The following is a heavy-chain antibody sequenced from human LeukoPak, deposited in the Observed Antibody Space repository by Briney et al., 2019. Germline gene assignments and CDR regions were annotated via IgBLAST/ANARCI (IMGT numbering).Heavy chain of an antibody. CDR3: ARDRASYYYDSSGYCLDY. D-gene: IGHD3-22*01. Sequence: PGRSLRLSCAASGFTFSSYAMHWVRQAPGKGLEWVAVISYDGSNKYYADSVKGQFTISRDNSKNTLYLQMNSLRAEDTAVYYCARDRASYYYDSSGYCLDYWGQGTLVTVSS. CDR2: ISYDGSNK. V-gene: IGHV3-30*04. CDR1: GFTFSSYA. J-gene: IGHJ4*02.